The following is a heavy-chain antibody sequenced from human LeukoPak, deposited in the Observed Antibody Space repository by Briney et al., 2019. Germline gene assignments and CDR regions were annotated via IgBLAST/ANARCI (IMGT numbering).Heavy chain of an antibody. Sequence: ASETLSLTCTVSGGSISSSSYHWGWIRLPPGKGLEWIGNIYYSGSTFYNPSLKSRVTMSVDTSKNQFSLKLSSVTAADTAVYYCARLPTGFPNWFDPWGQETLVTVSS. CDR2: IYYSGST. CDR1: GGSISSSSYH. V-gene: IGHV4-39*01. J-gene: IGHJ5*02. D-gene: IGHD2-8*02. CDR3: ARLPTGFPNWFDP.